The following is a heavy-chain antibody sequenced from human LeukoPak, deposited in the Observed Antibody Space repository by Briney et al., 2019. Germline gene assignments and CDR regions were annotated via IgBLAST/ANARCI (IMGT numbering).Heavy chain of an antibody. D-gene: IGHD3-22*01. CDR3: VRVGTDSIGSYPDY. CDR1: GFTFNSCG. J-gene: IGHJ4*02. Sequence: GSLRLSCTASGFTFNSCGMHWVRQAPGQGLEWVAVIWSDGSKKYHADSVKGRFTISRDNTKNMLYLQMNSLRAEDTAIYYCVRVGTDSIGSYPDYWGQGTLVTVTS. V-gene: IGHV3-33*01. CDR2: IWSDGSKK.